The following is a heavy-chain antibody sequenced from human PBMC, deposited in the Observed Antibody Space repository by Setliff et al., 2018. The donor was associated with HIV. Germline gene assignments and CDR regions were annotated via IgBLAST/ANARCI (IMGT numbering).Heavy chain of an antibody. CDR2: TYTSGST. CDR3: ARLGRAIDRGGYSLRFDY. Sequence: PSETLSLTCTVSGGSFSDYYRSWIRQPPGKGLEWIGYTYTSGSTNYNPSLKSRVTISIDTSKNQFSLRLRSVTAADTALYYCARLGRAIDRGGYSLRFDYWGQGTLVTVSS. J-gene: IGHJ4*02. V-gene: IGHV4-4*09. D-gene: IGHD3-22*01. CDR1: GGSFSDYY.